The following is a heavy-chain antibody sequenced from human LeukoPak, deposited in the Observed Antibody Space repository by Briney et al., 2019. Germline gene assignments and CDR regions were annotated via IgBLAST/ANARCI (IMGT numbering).Heavy chain of an antibody. Sequence: AGSLTLSCAASGFTVSSKYMSWVRQAPGKGLEWVSAIYSGGSTYYADSVKGRFTISRDNSKNTLYMQMRSLRAEDSAMYYCVGGGYGLWSNDDYCSSPDYWGQGTLVTVSS. J-gene: IGHJ4*02. CDR1: GFTVSSKY. D-gene: IGHD3-10*01. V-gene: IGHV3-53*05. CDR2: IYSGGST. CDR3: VGGGYGLWSNDDYCSSPDY.